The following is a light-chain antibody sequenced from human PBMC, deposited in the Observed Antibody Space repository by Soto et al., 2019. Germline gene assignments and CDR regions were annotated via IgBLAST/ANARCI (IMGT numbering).Light chain of an antibody. V-gene: IGLV2-14*01. J-gene: IGLJ2*01. CDR1: SSDIGTYIY. Sequence: QSALTQPASVSGSPGQSITISCTGTSSDIGTYIYVSWYLQHPGNAPKLLIYEVGNRPSGVSNRFSGSKSGNTASLTISGLQAEDEADYYCSSYTSSNSVVFGGGTKLTVL. CDR2: EVG. CDR3: SSYTSSNSVV.